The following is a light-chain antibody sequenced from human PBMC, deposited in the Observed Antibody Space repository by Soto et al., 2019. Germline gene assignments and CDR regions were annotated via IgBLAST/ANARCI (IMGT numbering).Light chain of an antibody. CDR3: TSYTTGSTI. Sequence: QSALTQPASVSGSPGHLITISCTGDRSDVGDYDYVSWYQQHPGKAPKLMIYEVSNRPSGVSDRFSGSKSGNTASLTISGPQAEDEADYYCTSYTTGSTIFGGGTKLTVL. V-gene: IGLV2-14*01. J-gene: IGLJ2*01. CDR1: RSDVGDYDY. CDR2: EVS.